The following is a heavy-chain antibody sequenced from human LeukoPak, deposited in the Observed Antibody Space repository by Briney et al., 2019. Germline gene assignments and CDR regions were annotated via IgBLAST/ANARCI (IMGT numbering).Heavy chain of an antibody. D-gene: IGHD3-22*01. Sequence: SETLSLTCAVSGGSISSSNWWNWVRQPPGKGLEWIGEIYHSGSTNYNPSLKSRVTVSADPSKTQFSLKLTSVTAADTAVYYCATRGDYSDTSGNSYDALDIWGQGTMVTVSS. J-gene: IGHJ3*02. V-gene: IGHV4-4*02. CDR2: IYHSGST. CDR3: ATRGDYSDTSGNSYDALDI. CDR1: GGSISSSNW.